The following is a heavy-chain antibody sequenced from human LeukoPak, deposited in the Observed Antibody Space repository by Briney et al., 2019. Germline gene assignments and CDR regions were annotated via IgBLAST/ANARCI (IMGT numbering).Heavy chain of an antibody. CDR3: ARSVPDYFHGMDV. CDR1: GFTFSSYG. J-gene: IGHJ6*02. V-gene: IGHV3-33*01. D-gene: IGHD2/OR15-2a*01. Sequence: GGSLRLSCAASGFTFSSYGMHWVRQAPGQELEWVAVIWYDGSNKYYADSVKGRFTISRDNSKNTLYLQMNSLRAEDTAVYYCARSVPDYFHGMDVWGQGTTVTVSS. CDR2: IWYDGSNK.